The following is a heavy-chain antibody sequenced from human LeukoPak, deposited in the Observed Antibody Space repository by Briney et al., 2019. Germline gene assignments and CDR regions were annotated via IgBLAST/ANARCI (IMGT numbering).Heavy chain of an antibody. J-gene: IGHJ3*02. CDR2: IKQDGSEK. CDR1: GFTFSSYW. V-gene: IGHV3-7*01. Sequence: GGSRRLSCAASGFTFSSYWMSWVRQAPGKGLEWVANIKQDGSEKYYVDSVKGRFTISRDNAKNSLYLQMNSLRAEDTAVYYCARAPYSSGWYLAFDIWGQGTMVTVSS. D-gene: IGHD6-19*01. CDR3: ARAPYSSGWYLAFDI.